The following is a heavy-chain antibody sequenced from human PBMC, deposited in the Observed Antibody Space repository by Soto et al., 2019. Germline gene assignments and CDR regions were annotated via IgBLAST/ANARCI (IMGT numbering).Heavy chain of an antibody. CDR2: INPNSGGT. Sequence: ASVKVSCKASGYTFTGYYMHWVRQAPGQGLEWMGWINPNSGGTNYAQKFQGWVTMTRDTSISTAYMELSRLRSDDTAVYYCARSGRIAAAGINNWFDPWGQGTLVTVSS. V-gene: IGHV1-2*04. CDR1: GYTFTGYY. D-gene: IGHD6-13*01. J-gene: IGHJ5*02. CDR3: ARSGRIAAAGINNWFDP.